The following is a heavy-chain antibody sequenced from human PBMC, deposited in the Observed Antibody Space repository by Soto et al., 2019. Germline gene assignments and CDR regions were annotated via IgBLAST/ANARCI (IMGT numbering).Heavy chain of an antibody. V-gene: IGHV1-69*12. J-gene: IGHJ6*02. D-gene: IGHD2-2*01. Sequence: QVQLVQSGAEVTKPGSSVKVSCKASGGTFSSYAISWVRQAPGQVLEWMGGIIPIFGTANYAQKFQGRVTITADEPTSTAYMELSRLRSEDTAVYYCARHVPAAGYYYGMDVWGQGTTVTVS. CDR1: GGTFSSYA. CDR2: IIPIFGTA. CDR3: ARHVPAAGYYYGMDV.